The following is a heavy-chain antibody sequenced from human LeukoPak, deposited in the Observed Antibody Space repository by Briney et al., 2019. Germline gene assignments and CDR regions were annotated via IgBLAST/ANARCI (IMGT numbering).Heavy chain of an antibody. D-gene: IGHD2-15*01. CDR1: GFTFSNYA. Sequence: PGRSLRLSCVASGFTFSNYAIHWVRQAPGKGLEWVSIISSDGFNKYYADSVKGRFTISRDNSKNTLYLQMSSLRPEDTALYYCARDGHCSGGGCHTNFDYWSQGTLVTVSS. J-gene: IGHJ4*02. CDR3: ARDGHCSGGGCHTNFDY. V-gene: IGHV3-30-3*01. CDR2: ISSDGFNK.